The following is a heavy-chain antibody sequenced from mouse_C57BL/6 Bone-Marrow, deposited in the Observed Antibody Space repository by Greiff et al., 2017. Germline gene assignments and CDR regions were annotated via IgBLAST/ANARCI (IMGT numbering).Heavy chain of an antibody. J-gene: IGHJ4*01. CDR1: GYTFTSYW. CDR2: IDPSDSST. D-gene: IGHD2-4*01. CDR3: ARSRAAIYYDPPGY. Sequence: QVQLQQPGAELVMPGASVKLSCKASGYTFTSYWMHWVKHRPGQGLEWIGEIDPSDSSTNSNQKFKGKSTLTVDTSSRTAYMQLGSLTSEDSAVYNCARSRAAIYYDPPGYWGQGTSGTVSS. V-gene: IGHV1-69*01.